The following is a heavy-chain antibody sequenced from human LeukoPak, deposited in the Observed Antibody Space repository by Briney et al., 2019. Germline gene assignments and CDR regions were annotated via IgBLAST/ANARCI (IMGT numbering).Heavy chain of an antibody. V-gene: IGHV3-66*02. J-gene: IGHJ4*02. CDR1: GFTVGSNY. CDR3: AGNNYASGTFLVY. D-gene: IGHD3-10*01. Sequence: GGSLRLSCAASGFTVGSNYMNWVRQAPGKGFEWVSSIYSGGSTDYADFVKGRFTISRDSSKNTVYLQMNSLRSDDTAVYYCAGNNYASGTFLVYWGQGTLVTVSS. CDR2: IYSGGST.